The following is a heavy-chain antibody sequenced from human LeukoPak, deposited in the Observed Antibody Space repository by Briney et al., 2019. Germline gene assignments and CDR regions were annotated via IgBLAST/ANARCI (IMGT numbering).Heavy chain of an antibody. CDR1: GGSVSSRDYY. D-gene: IGHD1-14*01. CDR2: IYDNGTT. CDR3: ATIPEDRENYIDY. J-gene: IGHJ4*02. V-gene: IGHV4-30-4*01. Sequence: SETLSLTRTVSGGSVSSRDYYWPWTRQSPGKGLEWVGLIYDNGTTNYSPSLKSRIAMSVDTSKNQFSLRLNSVTAADTAVYCCATIPEDRENYIDYWGQGTLVTVSS.